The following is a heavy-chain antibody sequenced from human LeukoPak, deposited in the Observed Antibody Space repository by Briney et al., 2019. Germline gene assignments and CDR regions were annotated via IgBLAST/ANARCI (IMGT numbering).Heavy chain of an antibody. J-gene: IGHJ4*02. D-gene: IGHD5-24*01. CDR3: ARASRWLQVGFDY. V-gene: IGHV3-30-3*01. Sequence: GGSLRLSCAASGPTFSTYTIHWVRQAPGKGLEWVAVISYDGSSDYYADSVKGRFTISRDDSKNTLYLQMNSLRAEDTAVYYCARASRWLQVGFDYWGQGTPVTVSS. CDR1: GPTFSTYT. CDR2: ISYDGSSD.